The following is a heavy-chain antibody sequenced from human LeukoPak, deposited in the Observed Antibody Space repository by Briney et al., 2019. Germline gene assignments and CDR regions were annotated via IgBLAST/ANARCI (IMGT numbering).Heavy chain of an antibody. CDR2: IYSGGST. J-gene: IGHJ4*02. D-gene: IGHD3-9*01. V-gene: IGHV3-53*01. CDR1: GFTVSSNY. Sequence: GGSLRLSCAASGFTVSSNYMSWVRQAPGKGPEWVSVIYSGGSTYYADSVKGRFTISRDNSKNTLYLQMNSLRAEDTAVYYCAKDPRWAYYDILTGYNFDYWGQGTLVTVSS. CDR3: AKDPRWAYYDILTGYNFDY.